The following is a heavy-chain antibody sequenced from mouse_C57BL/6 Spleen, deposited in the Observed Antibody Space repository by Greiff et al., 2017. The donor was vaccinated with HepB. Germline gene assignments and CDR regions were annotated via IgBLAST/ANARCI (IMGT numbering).Heavy chain of an antibody. Sequence: EVHLVEPGGGLVQPKGSLKLSCAASGFSFNTYAMNWVRQAPGKGLEWVARIRSKSNNYATYYADSVKDRFTISRDDSESMLYLQMNNLKTEDTAMYYCVRHYYDYGWFAYWGQGTLVTVSA. D-gene: IGHD2-4*01. J-gene: IGHJ3*01. CDR2: IRSKSNNYAT. CDR1: GFSFNTYA. CDR3: VRHYYDYGWFAY. V-gene: IGHV10-1*01.